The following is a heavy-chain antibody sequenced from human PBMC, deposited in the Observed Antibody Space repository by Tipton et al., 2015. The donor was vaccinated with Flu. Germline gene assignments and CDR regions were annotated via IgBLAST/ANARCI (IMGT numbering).Heavy chain of an antibody. CDR1: GFSFSSYA. Sequence: SLRLSCAASGFSFSSYAMAWVRQAPGKGLEWVSHISGSVSGTYYADSVKGRFTISRDNSKNTLYLQMNSLRAEDTAVYYCVRRDFSNYVSEPKNWFDPWGQGTLVIVSS. V-gene: IGHV3-23*01. CDR2: ISGSVSGT. D-gene: IGHD3-16*01. CDR3: VRRDFSNYVSEPKNWFDP. J-gene: IGHJ5*02.